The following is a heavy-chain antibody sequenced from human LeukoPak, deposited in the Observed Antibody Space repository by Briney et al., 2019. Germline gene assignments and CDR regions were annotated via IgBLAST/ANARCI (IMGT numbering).Heavy chain of an antibody. Sequence: SETLSLTCTVSGGSISSYYWSWIRQPPGKGLEWIGFINETGSTNYNPSLKSRVTISVDTSKNQFSLKLSSVTTADTAVYYCARAGGFYGDYVDHWYFDLWGRGTLVTVSS. CDR3: ARAGGFYGDYVDHWYFDL. D-gene: IGHD4-17*01. J-gene: IGHJ2*01. CDR1: GGSISSYY. V-gene: IGHV4-59*01. CDR2: INETGST.